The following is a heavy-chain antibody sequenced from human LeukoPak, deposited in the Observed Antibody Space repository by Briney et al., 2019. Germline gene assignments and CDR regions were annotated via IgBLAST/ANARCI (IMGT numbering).Heavy chain of an antibody. CDR1: GGSISSSSYY. Sequence: SETLSLTCTVSGGSISSSSYYWGWIRQPPGKGLEWIGSIYYSGDTYYNPSLKSRRVTISVDKSKNQVSLKLSSVTAADTAVYYCAREGSMMVVQYYFDYWGQGTLVTVSS. CDR3: AREGSMMVVQYYFDY. CDR2: IYYSGDT. J-gene: IGHJ4*02. V-gene: IGHV4-39*07. D-gene: IGHD3-22*01.